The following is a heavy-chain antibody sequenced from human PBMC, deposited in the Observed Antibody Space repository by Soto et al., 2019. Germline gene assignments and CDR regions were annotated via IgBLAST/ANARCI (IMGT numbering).Heavy chain of an antibody. CDR2: IYTSGST. CDR3: AREIIAAAGTDTYYDYGMEV. D-gene: IGHD6-13*01. Sequence: PSETLSLTCTVSGGSISSYYWSWIRQPAGKGLEWIGRIYTSGSTNYNPSLKSRVTMSVDTSKNQFSLKLSSVTAADTAVYYCAREIIAAAGTDTYYDYGMEVWGKGTTVTVSS. J-gene: IGHJ6*04. CDR1: GGSISSYY. V-gene: IGHV4-4*07.